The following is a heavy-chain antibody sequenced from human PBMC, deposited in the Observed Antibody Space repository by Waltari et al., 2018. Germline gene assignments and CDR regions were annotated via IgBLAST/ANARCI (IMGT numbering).Heavy chain of an antibody. J-gene: IGHJ4*02. Sequence: EVQLVESGGGLVKPGWSLRLSCAASGFTFSSYSMNWVCQVPGKGTESTCSVSSSSGCLEYEDPVKSRLNITRANANNLLNVQRNRLRAVDTSGYYWAGYGTGSRCRDIDYWAQGTLVTVSS. CDR1: GFTFSSYS. CDR3: AGYGTGSRCRDIDY. D-gene: IGHD6-19*01. CDR2: VSSSSGCL. V-gene: IGHV3-21*01.